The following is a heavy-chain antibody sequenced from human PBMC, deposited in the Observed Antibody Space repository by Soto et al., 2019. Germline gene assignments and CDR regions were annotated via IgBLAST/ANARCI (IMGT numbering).Heavy chain of an antibody. V-gene: IGHV3-33*01. CDR2: IWYDGSNK. CDR1: GFTFSSYG. D-gene: IGHD2-15*01. Sequence: GGSLRLSCAASGFTFSSYGMHWVRQAPGKGLEWVAVIWYDGSNKYYADSVKGRFTISRDNSKNTLYLQMNSLRAEDTAVYYCARDRIYGVVAATALRGMDVWGQGITVTVSS. J-gene: IGHJ6*02. CDR3: ARDRIYGVVAATALRGMDV.